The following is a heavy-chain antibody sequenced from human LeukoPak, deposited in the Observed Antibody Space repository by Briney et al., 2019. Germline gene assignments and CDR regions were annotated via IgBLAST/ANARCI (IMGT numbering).Heavy chain of an antibody. D-gene: IGHD3-22*01. J-gene: IGHJ4*02. CDR1: GFTFSSYC. V-gene: IGHV3-30*18. Sequence: PGRSLRLSCAASGFTFSSYCMHWVRQAPGKGLEWVAVISYDGSNKYYADSVKGRFTISRDNSKNTLYLQMNSLRAEDTAVYYCAKGGHYDSSGYYIQIDWGQGTLVTASS. CDR3: AKGGHYDSSGYYIQID. CDR2: ISYDGSNK.